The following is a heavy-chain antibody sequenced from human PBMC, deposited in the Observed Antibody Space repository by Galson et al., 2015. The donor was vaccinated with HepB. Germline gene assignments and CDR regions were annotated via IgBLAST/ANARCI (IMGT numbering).Heavy chain of an antibody. CDR3: ARDSWQLASPFDY. Sequence: SVKVSCKASGYTFTGYYMHWVRQAPGQGLEWMGRINPNSGGTNYAQKFQGRVTMTRDTSISTAYMELSRLRSDDTAVYYCARDSWQLASPFDYWGQGTLVTVSS. J-gene: IGHJ4*02. V-gene: IGHV1-2*06. D-gene: IGHD6-13*01. CDR1: GYTFTGYY. CDR2: INPNSGGT.